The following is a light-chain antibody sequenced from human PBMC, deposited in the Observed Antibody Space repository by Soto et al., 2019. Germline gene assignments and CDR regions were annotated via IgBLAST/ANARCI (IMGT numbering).Light chain of an antibody. CDR2: DAS. J-gene: IGKJ5*01. Sequence: PEERATLSCRASQSVSSYLAWYQQKPGQAPRLLIYDASNRATGIPARFSGSGSGTDFTLTISSLEPEDYAVYYCHQYDGSPITFGQGTRLEIK. CDR3: HQYDGSPIT. V-gene: IGKV3-11*01. CDR1: QSVSSY.